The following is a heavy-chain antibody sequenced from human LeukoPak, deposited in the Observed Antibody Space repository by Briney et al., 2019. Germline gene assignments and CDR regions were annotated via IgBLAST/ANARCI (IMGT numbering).Heavy chain of an antibody. CDR1: GFTFSSYA. CDR2: ISNSGRST. Sequence: GGSLRLSCAACGFTFSSYAMSWVRQAPGKGLEWVSAISNSGRSTYHADSVKGRFTISRDNSKNTLYLQMNSVRAEDTAVYYCAKGIQWELPLEYWGQGTLVTVSS. CDR3: AKGIQWELPLEY. D-gene: IGHD1-26*01. V-gene: IGHV3-23*01. J-gene: IGHJ4*02.